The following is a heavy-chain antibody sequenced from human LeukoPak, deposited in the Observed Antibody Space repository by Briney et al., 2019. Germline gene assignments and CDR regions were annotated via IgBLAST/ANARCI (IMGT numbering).Heavy chain of an antibody. D-gene: IGHD1-26*01. CDR2: IKQDGSEK. V-gene: IGHV3-7*01. CDR3: ARVRGSYSLDY. CDR1: GFTFCKYW. Sequence: GGALRLSCVASGFTFCKYWMSWGRQAPGMGLEWVASIKQDGSEKNYVDSVKGRFTISRDNAKSSLYLQMNRLRGEDTAVYFCARVRGSYSLDYWGQGTLVTVSP. J-gene: IGHJ4*02.